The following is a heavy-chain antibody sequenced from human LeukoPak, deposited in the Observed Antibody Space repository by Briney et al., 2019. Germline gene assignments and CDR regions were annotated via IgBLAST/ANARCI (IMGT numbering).Heavy chain of an antibody. CDR2: ISSSGSGM. CDR3: ARGRGYSYGPYDS. D-gene: IGHD5-18*01. J-gene: IGHJ4*02. V-gene: IGHV3-48*01. Sequence: GGSLRLSCAASGFTFSSNSMTWVRQAPGKGLEWVSYISSSGSGMYYADSVKGRFTISRDNAKNSLYLQMNSLRAEDTAVYYCARGRGYSYGPYDSWGQGTLVTVSS. CDR1: GFTFSSNS.